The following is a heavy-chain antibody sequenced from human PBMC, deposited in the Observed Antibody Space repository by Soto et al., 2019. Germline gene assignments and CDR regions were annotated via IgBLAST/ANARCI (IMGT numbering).Heavy chain of an antibody. Sequence: PGGSLSLSCAAAGFTFRNYAMNWVRQAPGKGLELVSSISSNGGSAYYADSVKGRFTISRDNSKNTLYLQMNSLRADDTAVYYCARGYCSAVGCYVHYYYGFDVWGQGTTVTVSS. CDR1: GFTFRNYA. V-gene: IGHV3-23*01. D-gene: IGHD2-15*01. J-gene: IGHJ6*02. CDR2: ISSNGGSA. CDR3: ARGYCSAVGCYVHYYYGFDV.